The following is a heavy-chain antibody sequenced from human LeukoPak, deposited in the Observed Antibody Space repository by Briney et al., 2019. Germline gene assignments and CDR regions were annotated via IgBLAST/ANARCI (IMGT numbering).Heavy chain of an antibody. D-gene: IGHD6-13*01. CDR3: ARRNPASGTPFFDY. CDR1: GGSISSSSYY. V-gene: IGHV4-39*01. J-gene: IGHJ4*02. Sequence: SETLSLTCTVSGGSISSSSYYWGWIRQPPGKGLEWIGSIYYSGSTYYNPSLKSRVTISVDTSKNQFSLKLSSVPAADTALYYCARRNPASGTPFFDYWGQGTLVTVSS. CDR2: IYYSGST.